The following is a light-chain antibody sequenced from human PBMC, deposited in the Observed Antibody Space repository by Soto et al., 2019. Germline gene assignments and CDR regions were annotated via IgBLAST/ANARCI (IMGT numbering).Light chain of an antibody. Sequence: QSVLSQPASVPGSPGQSLTICCTGTSSDIGGHTSVSWYQQHPGKAPKLIIYDVSNRPSGVSNRFSGSKSGNTAYLTISGLQAADEADYYCCSYTSSNTFVFGTGTKVTV. CDR1: SSDIGGHTS. CDR2: DVS. CDR3: CSYTSSNTFV. J-gene: IGLJ1*01. V-gene: IGLV2-14*01.